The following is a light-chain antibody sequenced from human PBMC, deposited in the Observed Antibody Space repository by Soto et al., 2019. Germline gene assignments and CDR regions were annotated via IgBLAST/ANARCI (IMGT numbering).Light chain of an antibody. J-gene: IGKJ2*01. CDR1: QSIGTW. CDR3: QQYDTYSMYT. V-gene: IGKV1-5*01. CDR2: DAS. Sequence: DSQMTRSPSTLSASVGYRVTITFRASQSIGTWLAWYQQKPGKAPKLLIYDASTLESGVPSRFSGSGSGTEFTLIISSLQPDDFATYYCQQYDTYSMYTFGQGTKVDIK.